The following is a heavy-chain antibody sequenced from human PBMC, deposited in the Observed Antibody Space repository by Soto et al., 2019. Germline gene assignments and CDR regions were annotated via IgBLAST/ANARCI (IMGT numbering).Heavy chain of an antibody. Sequence: ASVKVSCKASGYTFTSYGISWVRQAPGQGLEGMGWISAYNGNTNYAQKLQGRVTMTTDTSTSTAYMELRSLSSDDTAVYYCAREYNWNYGDDYYYYGMDVWGQGTTVTVSS. CDR3: AREYNWNYGDDYYYYGMDV. J-gene: IGHJ6*02. V-gene: IGHV1-18*01. D-gene: IGHD1-7*01. CDR1: GYTFTSYG. CDR2: ISAYNGNT.